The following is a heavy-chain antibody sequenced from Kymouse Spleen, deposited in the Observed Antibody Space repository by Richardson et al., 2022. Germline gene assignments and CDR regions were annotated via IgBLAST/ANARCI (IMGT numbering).Heavy chain of an antibody. J-gene: IGHJ6*02. D-gene: IGHD2-2*02. CDR2: IWYDGSNK. CDR1: GFTFSSYG. V-gene: IGHV3-33*01. Sequence: QVQLVESGGGVVQPGRSLRLSCAASGFTFSSYGMHWVRQAPGKGLEWVAVIWYDGSNKYYADSVKGRFTISRDNSKNTLYLQMNSLRAEDTAVYYCARDKPATYYYGMDVWGQGTTVTVSS. CDR3: ARDKPATYYYGMDV.